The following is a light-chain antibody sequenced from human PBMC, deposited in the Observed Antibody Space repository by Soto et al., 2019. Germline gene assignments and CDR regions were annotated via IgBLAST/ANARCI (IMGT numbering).Light chain of an antibody. CDR1: TSNIGSNT. CDR3: AAWDDSLSGYV. Sequence: QSVLTQPPSASGTPGQRVTISCSGSTSNIGSNTVNWYQQLPRTAPKLPIYSNNQRPSGVPDRFSGSKSGTSASLAISGLQSEDEADHYCAAWDDSLSGYVFGTGTKVTVL. CDR2: SNN. J-gene: IGLJ1*01. V-gene: IGLV1-44*01.